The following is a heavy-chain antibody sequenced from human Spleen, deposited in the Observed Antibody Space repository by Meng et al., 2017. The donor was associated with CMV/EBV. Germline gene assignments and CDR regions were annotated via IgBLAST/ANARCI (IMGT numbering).Heavy chain of an antibody. J-gene: IGHJ6*02. D-gene: IGHD2-2*02. CDR1: GYTFTGYY. Sequence: ASVKVSCKASGYTFTGYYMHWVRQATGQGLEWMGWMNPNSGNTGYAQKFQGRVTITRNTSISTAYMELSSLRSEDTAVYYCARGLPAAIPVYRLFDYYYYYGMDVWGQGTTVTVSS. V-gene: IGHV1-8*03. CDR3: ARGLPAAIPVYRLFDYYYYYGMDV. CDR2: MNPNSGNT.